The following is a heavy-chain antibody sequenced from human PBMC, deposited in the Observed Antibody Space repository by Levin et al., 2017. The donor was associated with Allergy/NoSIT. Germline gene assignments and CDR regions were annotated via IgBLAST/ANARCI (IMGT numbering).Heavy chain of an antibody. D-gene: IGHD5-12*01. CDR1: GGTFSSYA. J-gene: IGHJ6*03. CDR2: IIPIFGTA. V-gene: IGHV1-69*01. Sequence: KISCKASGGTFSSYAISWVRQAPGQGLEWMGGIIPIFGTANYAQKFQGRVTITADESTSTAYMELSSLRSEDTAVYYCARGGYSGYDPYYDYYMDVWGKGTTVTVSS. CDR3: ARGGYSGYDPYYDYYMDV.